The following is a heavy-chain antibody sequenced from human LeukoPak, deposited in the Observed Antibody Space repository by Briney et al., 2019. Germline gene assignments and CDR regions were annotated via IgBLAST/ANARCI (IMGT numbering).Heavy chain of an antibody. V-gene: IGHV4-39*01. D-gene: IGHD3-3*01. J-gene: IGHJ3*02. Sequence: PSETLSLTCTVSGGSISSSSYYWGWIRQPPGKGLEWIGSIYYSGSTYYNPSLKSRVTISVDTSKNQFSLKLSSVTAADTAVYYCARVGTIFGVVIDDAFDIWGQGTMVTVSS. CDR3: ARVGTIFGVVIDDAFDI. CDR2: IYYSGST. CDR1: GGSISSSSYY.